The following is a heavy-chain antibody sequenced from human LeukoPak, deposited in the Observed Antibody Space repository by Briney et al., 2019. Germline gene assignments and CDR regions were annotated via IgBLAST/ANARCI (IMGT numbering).Heavy chain of an antibody. CDR1: GGSISSSSYY. CDR3: ARNRAATSYDYVWGSYRSAQYFDY. CDR2: ICYSGST. Sequence: SETLSLTCTVSGGSISSSSYYWGWIRQPPGKGLEWFGSICYSGSTYYNPSLRSRVTMSVDTSKNQLSLKLSSVTAADTAVYYCARNRAATSYDYVWGSYRSAQYFDYWGQGTLVTVSS. D-gene: IGHD3-16*02. J-gene: IGHJ4*02. V-gene: IGHV4-39*01.